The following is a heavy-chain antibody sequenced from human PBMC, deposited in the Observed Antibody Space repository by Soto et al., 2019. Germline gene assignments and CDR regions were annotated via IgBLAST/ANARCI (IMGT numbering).Heavy chain of an antibody. Sequence: GSGPTLVNPTQTLTLTCNFSGFSLTTGGMCVSWIRQPPGKALEWLALIDWGDDKYYSTSLETRLTISKDTSKNRVVLTMTNMDPADTATYYCARSLLEHYGMDVWGQGTTVTVSS. CDR2: IDWGDDK. V-gene: IGHV2-70*01. J-gene: IGHJ6*02. D-gene: IGHD2-21*01. CDR3: ARSLLEHYGMDV. CDR1: GFSLTTGGMC.